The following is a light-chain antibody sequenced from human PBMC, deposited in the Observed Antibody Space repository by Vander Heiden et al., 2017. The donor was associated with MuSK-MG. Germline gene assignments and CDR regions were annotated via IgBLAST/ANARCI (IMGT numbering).Light chain of an antibody. Sequence: RVITHSPPSLSVSAGERATLSCRASQSIGNNLAWYQQKPGQAPRLLIYGASTRATRIPARFSGSGSGTEFTLTISSLQSEDIAVYYCQQYNYWPRTFGQGTKVEIK. V-gene: IGKV3-15*01. CDR2: GAS. J-gene: IGKJ1*01. CDR3: QQYNYWPRT. CDR1: QSIGNN.